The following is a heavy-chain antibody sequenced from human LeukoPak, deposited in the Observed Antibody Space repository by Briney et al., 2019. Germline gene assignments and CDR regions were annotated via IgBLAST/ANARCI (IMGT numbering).Heavy chain of an antibody. CDR1: GGTFSSYA. CDR2: IIPIFGTA. Sequence: SVKVSCKASGGTFSSYAISWVRQAPGQGLEWMGGIIPIFGTANYAQKFQGRVTMTRDTSTSTVYMELSSLRSEDTAVYYCARVSITGTTWDSIDYWGQGTLVTVSS. V-gene: IGHV1-69*05. D-gene: IGHD1-20*01. CDR3: ARVSITGTTWDSIDY. J-gene: IGHJ4*02.